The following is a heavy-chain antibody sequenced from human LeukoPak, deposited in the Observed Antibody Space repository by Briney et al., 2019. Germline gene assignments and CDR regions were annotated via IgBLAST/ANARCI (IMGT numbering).Heavy chain of an antibody. CDR2: SYYRSKRYN. V-gene: IGHV6-1*01. CDR3: AREPPAYYYASSGYYYYYYYMDV. Sequence: SQSLSLTCAFCMDIDPRRIPHWNWIRRSPARGLEWLGRSYYRSKRYNDYAVSVKSRINIDPDTSQNQFSLQMDYVTPEDKAVYYCAREPPAYYYASSGYYYYYYYMDVWGKGTTVTVSS. CDR1: MDIDPRRIPH. J-gene: IGHJ6*03. D-gene: IGHD3-22*01.